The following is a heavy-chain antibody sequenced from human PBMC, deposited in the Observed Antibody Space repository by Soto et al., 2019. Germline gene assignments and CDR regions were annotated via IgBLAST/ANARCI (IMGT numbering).Heavy chain of an antibody. CDR1: GFTFSSYG. D-gene: IGHD6-19*01. CDR2: ISYDGSNK. CDR3: AKEGNSSGWYEDAFDI. Sequence: GGSLRLSCAASGFTFSSYGMHWVRQAPGKGLEWVAVISYDGSNKYYADSVKGRFTISRDNSRNTLYLQMNSLRAEDTAVYYCAKEGNSSGWYEDAFDIWGQGTMVTVSS. J-gene: IGHJ3*02. V-gene: IGHV3-30*18.